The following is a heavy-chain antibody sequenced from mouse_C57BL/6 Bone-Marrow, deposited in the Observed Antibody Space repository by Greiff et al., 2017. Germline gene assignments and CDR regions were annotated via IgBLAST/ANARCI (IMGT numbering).Heavy chain of an antibody. CDR2: IFPGTGTT. Sequence: VQVVESGAELVKPGASVKLSCKTSGYTFTSYWIQWVKQRPGQGLGWIGEIFPGTGTTYYNEKFKGKATLTIDTSSSTAYMQLSSLTSVDSAVYFCARGGFLITTVVEGAWFAYWGQGTLVTVSA. D-gene: IGHD1-1*01. V-gene: IGHV1S132*01. J-gene: IGHJ3*01. CDR1: GYTFTSYW. CDR3: ARGGFLITTVVEGAWFAY.